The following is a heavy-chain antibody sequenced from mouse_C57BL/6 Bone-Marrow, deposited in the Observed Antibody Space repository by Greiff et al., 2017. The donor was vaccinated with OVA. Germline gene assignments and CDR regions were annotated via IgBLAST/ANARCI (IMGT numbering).Heavy chain of an antibody. V-gene: IGHV1-19*01. CDR3: TRTLTAVAVDC. CDR2: INPYNGCT. Sequence: DVQLQESGPVLVKPGASVKMSCTASGYTFTDYYMNWVKQSHGKSLEWIGVINPYNGCTSYTQKFKGKATLTVDKATSTAYMEINSLTSEDSAVYYCTRTLTAVAVDCWGQGTTLTVSS. CDR1: GYTFTDYY. D-gene: IGHD1-1*01. J-gene: IGHJ2*01.